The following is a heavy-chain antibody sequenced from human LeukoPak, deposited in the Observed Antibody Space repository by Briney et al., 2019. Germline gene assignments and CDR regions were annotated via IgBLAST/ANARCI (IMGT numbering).Heavy chain of an antibody. CDR3: ARAGKDLAFDY. CDR1: GGSISSGDYY. CDR2: IYYSGST. V-gene: IGHV4-30-4*08. Sequence: SSETLSLTCTVSGGSISSGDYYWSWIRQPPGNGLEWIGYIYYSGSTYYNPSLKSRVTISVDTSKNQFSLKLSSVTAADTAVYYCARAGKDLAFDYWGQGTLVTVSS. J-gene: IGHJ4*02. D-gene: IGHD1-14*01.